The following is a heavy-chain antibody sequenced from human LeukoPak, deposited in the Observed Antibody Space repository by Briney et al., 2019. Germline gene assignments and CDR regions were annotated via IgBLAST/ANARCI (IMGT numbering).Heavy chain of an antibody. CDR3: ARDHDYANIFDY. V-gene: IGHV3-7*01. Sequence: GGSLRLSCAASGFTFSSYSMNWVRQAPGKGLEWVANIKQDGSEKYYVDSVKGRFTISRDNAKNSLYLQMNSLRAEDTAVYYCARDHDYANIFDYWGQGTLVTVSS. J-gene: IGHJ4*02. CDR1: GFTFSSYS. CDR2: IKQDGSEK. D-gene: IGHD4-17*01.